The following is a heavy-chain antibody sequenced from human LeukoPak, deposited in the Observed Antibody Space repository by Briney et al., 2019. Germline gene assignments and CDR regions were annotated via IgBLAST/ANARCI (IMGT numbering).Heavy chain of an antibody. J-gene: IGHJ4*02. D-gene: IGHD2-21*02. CDR1: GYSFTDYD. CDR3: ARRCGGDCSPNNFDY. V-gene: IGHV1-8*01. Sequence: ASVKVSCKASGYSFTDYDINWVRQAPGQGLEWMGWMDPNSGNTGYARKFEGRVTMTRSTSISTAYMELSSLRSDDTAVYYCARRCGGDCSPNNFDYWGQGTLVTVSS. CDR2: MDPNSGNT.